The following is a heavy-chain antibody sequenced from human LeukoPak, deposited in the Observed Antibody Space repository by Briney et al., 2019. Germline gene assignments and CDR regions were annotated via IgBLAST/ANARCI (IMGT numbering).Heavy chain of an antibody. Sequence: ETLSLTCTVSGGSISSYYWSWIRQPPGKGLEWIGYIYYSGSTNYNPSLKSRVTISVDTSKNQFSLKLSSVTAADTAVYYCAREYYYGSGSYKEYYFDYWGQGTLVTVSS. CDR1: GGSISSYY. CDR3: AREYYYGSGSYKEYYFDY. V-gene: IGHV4-59*01. CDR2: IYYSGST. J-gene: IGHJ4*02. D-gene: IGHD3-10*01.